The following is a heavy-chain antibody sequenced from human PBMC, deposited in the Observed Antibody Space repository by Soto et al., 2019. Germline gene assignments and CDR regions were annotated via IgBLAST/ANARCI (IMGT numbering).Heavy chain of an antibody. V-gene: IGHV4-4*07. CDR3: ALEFNFSFDAFADMRWSFDP. J-gene: IGHJ5*02. D-gene: IGHD3-9*01. Sequence: PSETLSLTCTVTGGSIHTYYWSWIRQSPGKGLEWIGGVHTTGSTNYNPSPQSRVTISVDTSRNQCSLSLRSVTAADTAVYYCALEFNFSFDAFADMRWSFDPRGQGTLVPV. CDR2: VHTTGST. CDR1: GGSIHTYY.